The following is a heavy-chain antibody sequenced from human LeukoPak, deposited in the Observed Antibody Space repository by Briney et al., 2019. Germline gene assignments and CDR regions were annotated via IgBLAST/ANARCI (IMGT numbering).Heavy chain of an antibody. Sequence: PGGSLRLSCAASGFTFSAYWMSWVRQAPGKGLEWVANIKGDGGEKYYVDSVKGRFTISRDTAKNSVYLQMNSLRAEDTAVNFCASLAAYYYGSGSSDWGPGTLVTVSS. CDR1: GFTFSAYW. D-gene: IGHD3-10*01. V-gene: IGHV3-7*01. CDR2: IKGDGGEK. J-gene: IGHJ4*02. CDR3: ASLAAYYYGSGSSD.